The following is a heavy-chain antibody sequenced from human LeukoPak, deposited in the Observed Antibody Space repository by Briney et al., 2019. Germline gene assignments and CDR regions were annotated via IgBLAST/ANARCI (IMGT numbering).Heavy chain of an antibody. J-gene: IGHJ4*02. Sequence: GGSLRLSCAASGLTFSNYGMHWVRQAPGKGLEWVADIWYDGGHKYYADSVKGRFTISRDNFKNTLYLQMNSLRVEDTAVYYCAKDGTNSSSWHYFEQGGQGTLVTVSS. CDR1: GLTFSNYG. CDR2: IWYDGGHK. D-gene: IGHD6-13*01. V-gene: IGHV3-33*06. CDR3: AKDGTNSSSWHYFEQ.